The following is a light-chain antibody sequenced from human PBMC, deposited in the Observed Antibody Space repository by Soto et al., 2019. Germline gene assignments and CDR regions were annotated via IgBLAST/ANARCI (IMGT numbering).Light chain of an antibody. CDR3: QQYGSSPWT. CDR2: GTS. V-gene: IGKV3-20*01. Sequence: EIVLTQPPGTLSLSPGERATLSCRANQSVSSSNLAWYQQKPGQAPRLLMYGTSRRATDIPDRFSGSGSGTDFTLTISRLEPEDFAMYYCQQYGSSPWTFGQGTKVQIK. J-gene: IGKJ1*01. CDR1: QSVSSSN.